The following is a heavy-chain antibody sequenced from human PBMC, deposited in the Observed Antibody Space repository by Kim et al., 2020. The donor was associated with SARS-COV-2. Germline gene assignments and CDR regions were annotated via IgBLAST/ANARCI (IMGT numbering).Heavy chain of an antibody. Sequence: DYAAPVKGRFTISRDDSKNTLYLQMNSLKTEDTAVYYCTTLGMGDDEPDIWGQGTMVTVSS. D-gene: IGHD3-16*01. CDR3: TTLGMGDDEPDI. J-gene: IGHJ3*02. V-gene: IGHV3-15*01.